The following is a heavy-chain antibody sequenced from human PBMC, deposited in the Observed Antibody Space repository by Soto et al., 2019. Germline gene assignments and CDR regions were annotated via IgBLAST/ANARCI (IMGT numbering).Heavy chain of an antibody. V-gene: IGHV1-18*01. CDR3: ARDGILGTTQGSWFDP. CDR1: GYTFASYV. CDR2: ISGYNGNT. Sequence: QVQLVQSGAEVKEPGASVKVSCKASGYTFASYVINWVRQAPGQGLEWMGWISGYNGNTKYAQKFQGRVTVTTDTSTSTVYMERRSLRSDDTAVYYCARDGILGTTQGSWFDPWGQGTLVTVYS. J-gene: IGHJ5*02. D-gene: IGHD1-26*01.